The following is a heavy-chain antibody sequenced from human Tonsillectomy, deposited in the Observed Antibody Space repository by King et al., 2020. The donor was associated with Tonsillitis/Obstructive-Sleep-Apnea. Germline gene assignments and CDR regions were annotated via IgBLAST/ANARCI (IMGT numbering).Heavy chain of an antibody. D-gene: IGHD3-10*01. CDR3: ARAPLGFRELWFDP. CDR2: IYYIGRT. J-gene: IGHJ5*02. V-gene: IGHV4-61*01. Sequence: VQLQESGPGLVKPSETLTLTCTVSGGSVSSGSYYWSWIRQPPGKGLEWIGYIYYIGRTNYNPSLKSRVTISVETSKNQSSLKLSSVTAADTAVYYCARAPLGFRELWFDPWGQGTLVTVSS. CDR1: GGSVSSGSYY.